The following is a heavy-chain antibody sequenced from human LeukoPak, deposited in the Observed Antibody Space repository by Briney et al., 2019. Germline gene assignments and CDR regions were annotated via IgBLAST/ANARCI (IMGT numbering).Heavy chain of an antibody. D-gene: IGHD6-19*01. CDR2: ITTGGPNT. V-gene: IGHV3-23*01. Sequence: PGGSLRLSCTASGFTFSSYTMSWVRQAPGKGLKWVSTITTGGPNTYYAGSVKGRFTVSRDDSKNTLYLQMNSLRAEDTAVYYCAKVRQWLVRDYYYYGMDVWGQGTTVTVSS. J-gene: IGHJ6*02. CDR1: GFTFSSYT. CDR3: AKVRQWLVRDYYYYGMDV.